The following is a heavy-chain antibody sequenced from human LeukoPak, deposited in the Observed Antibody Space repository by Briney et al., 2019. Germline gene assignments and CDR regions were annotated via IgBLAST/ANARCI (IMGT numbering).Heavy chain of an antibody. J-gene: IGHJ3*02. D-gene: IGHD5-12*01. V-gene: IGHV4-34*01. CDR3: AREDVDIVATPKAFDI. CDR2: INHSGST. Sequence: PSETLSLTCAVYGGSFSGYYWSWIRQPPGKGLEWIGEINHSGSTNYNPSLKSRVTISVDTSKNQYSLKLSSVTAADTAVYYCAREDVDIVATPKAFDIWGQGTMVTVSS. CDR1: GGSFSGYY.